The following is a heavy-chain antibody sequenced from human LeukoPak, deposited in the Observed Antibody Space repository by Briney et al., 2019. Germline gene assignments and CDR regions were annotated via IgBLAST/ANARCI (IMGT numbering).Heavy chain of an antibody. CDR2: ISSSSSYI. D-gene: IGHD2-8*01. J-gene: IGHJ4*02. V-gene: IGHV3-21*01. CDR1: GFTFSSYS. CDR3: ARGWRLTYFDY. Sequence: GGSLRLSCAASGFTFSSYSMNWVRQAPGKGLEWVSSISSSSSYIYYADSVKGRFTISRDNAKNSLYLQMNSLRVEDTAVYYCARGWRLTYFDYWGQGTLVTVSS.